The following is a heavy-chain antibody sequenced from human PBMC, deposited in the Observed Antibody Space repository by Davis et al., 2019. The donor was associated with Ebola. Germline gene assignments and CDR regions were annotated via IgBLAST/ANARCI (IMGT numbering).Heavy chain of an antibody. J-gene: IGHJ6*02. V-gene: IGHV5-51*01. Sequence: GESLKISCQGVGFTFTNYWIGWVRQMSGKGLEWMGIIFPGDSDTRYNPSFQGQVTISADKSISTAYLQWSSLKASDTAMYYCARLGTVVPRSDYYYGMDVWGQGTTVTVSS. D-gene: IGHD2-15*01. CDR3: ARLGTVVPRSDYYYGMDV. CDR1: GFTFTNYW. CDR2: IFPGDSDT.